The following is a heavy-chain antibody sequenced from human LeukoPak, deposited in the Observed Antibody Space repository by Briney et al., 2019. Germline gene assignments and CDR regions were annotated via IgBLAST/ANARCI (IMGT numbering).Heavy chain of an antibody. CDR3: AKDRSEMDV. CDR1: GFTFSSYW. J-gene: IGHJ6*04. V-gene: IGHV3-7*03. CDR2: IKQDGSEK. D-gene: IGHD2-15*01. Sequence: GGSLRLSCAASGFTFSSYWMSWVRQAPGKGLEWVANIKQDGSEKYYVDSVEGRFTISRDNSKNTLYLQMNSLRAEDTAVYYCAKDRSEMDVWGKGTTVTVSS.